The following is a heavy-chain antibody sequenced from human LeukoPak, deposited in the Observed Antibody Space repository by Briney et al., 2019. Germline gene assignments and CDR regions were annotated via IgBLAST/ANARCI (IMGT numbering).Heavy chain of an antibody. V-gene: IGHV3-7*01. CDR2: IKKTGSET. Sequence: GGSLRLSCAASGFTFSHFWMSWVRQAPGKGLEWVAYIKKTGSETYYVDSVKGRFTITRDNTRNSLFLQMYSLRAEDTAVYFCAREDGYCSGGNCYSYSDSWGQGTLVTVSS. CDR1: GFTFSHFW. CDR3: AREDGYCSGGNCYSYSDS. J-gene: IGHJ4*02. D-gene: IGHD2-15*01.